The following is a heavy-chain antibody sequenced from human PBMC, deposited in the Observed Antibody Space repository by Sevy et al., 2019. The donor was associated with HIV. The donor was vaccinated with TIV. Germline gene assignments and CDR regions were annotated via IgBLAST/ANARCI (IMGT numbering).Heavy chain of an antibody. D-gene: IGHD4-17*01. CDR3: ARVVYGDYVNYFDP. V-gene: IGHV4-39*01. CDR2: IYYSGST. J-gene: IGHJ5*02. CDR1: SGSISSSSYY. Sequence: SETLSLTCSVSSGSISSSSYYWGWIRQPPGKGLEWIGTIYYSGSTYYSPSLKSRVSISVDTSKNRFSLKLISVTAADTAVYYCARVVYGDYVNYFDPWGQGTLVTVSS.